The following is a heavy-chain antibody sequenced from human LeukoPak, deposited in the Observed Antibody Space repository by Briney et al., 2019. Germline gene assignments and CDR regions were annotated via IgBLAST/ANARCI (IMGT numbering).Heavy chain of an antibody. Sequence: GASVKVSCKASGYTFTSYDINWVRQATGQGLEWMGWMNPNSGNTGYAQKFQGRVTITRNTSISTAYMELSSLRSEDTAVYYCASSGGSVGGFDYWGQGTLVTVSS. CDR1: GYTFTSYD. D-gene: IGHD2-15*01. J-gene: IGHJ4*02. CDR2: MNPNSGNT. CDR3: ASSGGSVGGFDY. V-gene: IGHV1-8*01.